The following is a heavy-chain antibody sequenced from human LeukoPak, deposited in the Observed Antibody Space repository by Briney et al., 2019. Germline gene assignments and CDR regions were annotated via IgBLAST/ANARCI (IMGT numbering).Heavy chain of an antibody. Sequence: SVKVSCKASGGTFSSYAISWVRQAPGQGLEWMGRIIPILGIANYAQKFQGRVTITADKSTSTAYMELSSLRSEDTAVYYCARGGHIVGATVDYWGQGTLVTVSS. D-gene: IGHD1-26*01. CDR3: ARGGHIVGATVDY. CDR1: GGTFSSYA. CDR2: IIPILGIA. V-gene: IGHV1-69*04. J-gene: IGHJ4*02.